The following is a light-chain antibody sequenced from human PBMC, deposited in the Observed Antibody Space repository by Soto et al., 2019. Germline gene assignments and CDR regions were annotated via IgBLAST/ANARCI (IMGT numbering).Light chain of an antibody. CDR1: QSISRY. Sequence: DIPMTQSPSSLSASVGDRVTITCRASQSISRYLNWYQHKPGEAPRLLMYGASSLQSGVPSRFSGSGSGKDFSLTISSLQPEDFAIYYCQQSYSTLRTFGQGTKVEIK. V-gene: IGKV1-39*01. CDR3: QQSYSTLRT. J-gene: IGKJ1*01. CDR2: GAS.